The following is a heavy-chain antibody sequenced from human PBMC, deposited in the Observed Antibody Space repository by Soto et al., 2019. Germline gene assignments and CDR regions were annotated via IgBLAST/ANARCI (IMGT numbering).Heavy chain of an antibody. CDR1: GYMLTTYG. CDR3: ARTGGGMAVRPVEY. V-gene: IGHV1-18*04. D-gene: IGHD6-6*01. J-gene: IGHJ4*02. CDR2: ISAYNGNK. Sequence: QDQLVQAGGEAKKPGTSVEFSCRTSGYMLTTYGMSWVRQAPGQGLEWMAGISAYNGNKKYAQTCPGRVPMTTDTSTSTVCMEMRHLTSDDRGTYFLARTGGGMAVRPVEYWGQGTLVTVSS.